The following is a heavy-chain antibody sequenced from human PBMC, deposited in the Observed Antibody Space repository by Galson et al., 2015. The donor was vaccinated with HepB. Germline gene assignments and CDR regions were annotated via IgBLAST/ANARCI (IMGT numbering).Heavy chain of an antibody. J-gene: IGHJ5*02. D-gene: IGHD2-21*01. CDR3: ARVNLFRNTYWFDP. CDR2: INPNSGGT. CDR1: GYTFTGYY. Sequence: SVKVSCKASGYTFTGYYMHWVRQAPGQGLEWMGWINPNSGGTNYAQKFQGRVTMTRDTSISTAYMELSRLRSDDTAVYYCARVNLFRNTYWFDPWGQGTLVTVSS. V-gene: IGHV1-2*02.